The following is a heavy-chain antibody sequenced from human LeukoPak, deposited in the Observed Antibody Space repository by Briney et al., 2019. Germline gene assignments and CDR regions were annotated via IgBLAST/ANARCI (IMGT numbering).Heavy chain of an antibody. J-gene: IGHJ5*02. CDR2: IYYSGST. CDR1: GGSISSSSYY. Sequence: SETLSLTCTVSGGSISSSSYYWGWIRQPPGKGLEWIGSIYYSGSTYYNPSLKSRVTISVDTSKNQFSLKLSSVTAADTAVYYCARRSLWGYNWFDPWGQGTLVTVSS. D-gene: IGHD2-21*01. CDR3: ARRSLWGYNWFDP. V-gene: IGHV4-39*01.